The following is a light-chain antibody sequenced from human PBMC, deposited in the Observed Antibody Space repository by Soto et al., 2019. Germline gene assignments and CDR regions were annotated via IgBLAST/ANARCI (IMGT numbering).Light chain of an antibody. J-gene: IGKJ4*01. CDR2: GAS. Sequence: EIALTQSPGTLSLSPGERATLPCTASQSVSSSYLAWYQQKPGQAPRLVIYGASSRATGIPDRFSGSGSGTEFTLTISSLQSEDFAVYYCQHYVTWPLTFGGGTKVDIK. V-gene: IGKV3-20*01. CDR3: QHYVTWPLT. CDR1: QSVSSSY.